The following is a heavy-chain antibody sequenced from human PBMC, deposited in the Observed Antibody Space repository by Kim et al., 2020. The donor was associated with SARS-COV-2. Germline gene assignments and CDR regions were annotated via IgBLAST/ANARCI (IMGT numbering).Heavy chain of an antibody. D-gene: IGHD5-18*01. CDR2: IRSKAYGGTT. J-gene: IGHJ5*02. V-gene: IGHV3-49*03. CDR1: GFTFGDYA. Sequence: GGSLRLSCTASGFTFGDYAMSWFRQAPGKGLEWVGFIRSKAYGGTTEYAASVKGRFTISRDDSKSIAYLQMNSLKTEDTAVYYCTRVCGGYSYGYPRWFDPWGQGTLVTVSS. CDR3: TRVCGGYSYGYPRWFDP.